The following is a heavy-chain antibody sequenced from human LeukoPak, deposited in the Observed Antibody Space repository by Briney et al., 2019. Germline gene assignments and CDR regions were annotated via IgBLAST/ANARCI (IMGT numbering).Heavy chain of an antibody. J-gene: IGHJ3*02. V-gene: IGHV6-1*01. CDR3: VRDSGYGLDAFDI. CDR1: GDSVSSNSAA. D-gene: IGHD5-12*01. CDR2: TYYRSKWYN. Sequence: SQTLSLTCVISGDSVSSNSAAWNWIRQSPSRGLEWLGRTYYRSKWYNEYSVSVKSRIIINPDISKNHFSLQLNSVTPEDTAVYYCVRDSGYGLDAFDIWGQGTMVTVSP.